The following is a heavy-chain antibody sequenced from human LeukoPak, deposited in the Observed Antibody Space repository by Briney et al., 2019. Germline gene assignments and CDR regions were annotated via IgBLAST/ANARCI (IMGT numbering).Heavy chain of an antibody. CDR3: AREEDSSGYVYYYYGMDV. CDR1: GDSVSSNSAA. CDR2: TYYRSKWYN. Sequence: SQTLSLTCAISGDSVSSNSAAWNWIRQSPSRGLEWLGRTYYRSKWYNDYAVSVKSRITINPDTSKNQFSLQLNSVTPEDTAVYYCAREEDSSGYVYYYYGMDVWGQGTTVTVSS. D-gene: IGHD3-22*01. V-gene: IGHV6-1*01. J-gene: IGHJ6*02.